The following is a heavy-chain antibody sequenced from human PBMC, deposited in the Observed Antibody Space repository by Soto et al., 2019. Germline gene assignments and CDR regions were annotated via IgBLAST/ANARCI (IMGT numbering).Heavy chain of an antibody. J-gene: IGHJ6*02. CDR3: TRTPPAPPGRRNYFSGMDV. D-gene: IGHD6-13*01. V-gene: IGHV3-21*01. CDR2: ITPTSRFI. Sequence: ESGGGLVKPGGSLRLSCAASGFTFSTYTMNWVRRASGEGLEWVSSITPTSRFIYYADSVRGRFTISRDDAESSLYLHMNSLRAEDTAVYYCTRTPPAPPGRRNYFSGMDVWGQGTTATVSS. CDR1: GFTFSTYT.